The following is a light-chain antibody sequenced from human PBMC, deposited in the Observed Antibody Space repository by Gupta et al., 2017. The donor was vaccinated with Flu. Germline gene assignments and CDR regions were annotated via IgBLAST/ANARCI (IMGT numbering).Light chain of an antibody. V-gene: IGKV3-15*01. CDR1: QSINSD. J-gene: IGKJ2*01. Sequence: ETATLSCRASQSINSDLAWYQQKPGQAPRLLILGASTRATGIPARFSGSGSGTEFTLTSSGLQSEDFAVYYCQRYDDWPVYTFGQGTRLEIK. CDR3: QRYDDWPVYT. CDR2: GAS.